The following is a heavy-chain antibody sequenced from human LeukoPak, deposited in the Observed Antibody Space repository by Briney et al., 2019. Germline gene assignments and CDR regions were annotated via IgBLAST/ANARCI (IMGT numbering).Heavy chain of an antibody. D-gene: IGHD1/OR15-1a*01. V-gene: IGHV3-23*01. Sequence: PGGSLRLSCAASGFTFSSYGMSWVRQAPGKGLEWVSAISGSGGSTYYADSVKGRFTISRDNSKNTLYLQMNSLRAEDTAVYYCANFWVITGTIPWGQGTLVTVSS. CDR3: ANFWVITGTIP. CDR2: ISGSGGST. J-gene: IGHJ5*02. CDR1: GFTFSSYG.